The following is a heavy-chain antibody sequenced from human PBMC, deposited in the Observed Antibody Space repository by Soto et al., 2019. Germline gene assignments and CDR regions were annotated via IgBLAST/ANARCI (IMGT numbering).Heavy chain of an antibody. J-gene: IGHJ4*02. V-gene: IGHV4-34*01. CDR1: GESFSGYY. D-gene: IGHD3-16*01. CDR2: INRSRST. Sequence: SETLSLACAVYGESFSGYYWSWIRQPPGKGLEWIGEINRSRSTNHNPSLKSRVTISVDTSKNQFSLKLNSVTAAVTFVYFCASGWVGTGPHYFTFWGQGTLVTVSS. CDR3: ASGWVGTGPHYFTF.